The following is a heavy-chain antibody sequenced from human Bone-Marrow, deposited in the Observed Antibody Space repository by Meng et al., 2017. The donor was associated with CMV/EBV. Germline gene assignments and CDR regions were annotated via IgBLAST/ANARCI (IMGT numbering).Heavy chain of an antibody. CDR2: IYYSENT. CDR1: GDSIKSYY. D-gene: IGHD2-15*01. V-gene: IGHV4-59*01. Sequence: SETLSLTCTVSGDSIKSYYWSWIRQPPGKGLEWIGYIYYSENTIYNPSLKSRVTISADTSISTAYMELSRLRSDDTAVYYCARDAPIVVVEWPYYYYGMDVWGRGTTVTVSS. J-gene: IGHJ6*02. CDR3: ARDAPIVVVEWPYYYYGMDV.